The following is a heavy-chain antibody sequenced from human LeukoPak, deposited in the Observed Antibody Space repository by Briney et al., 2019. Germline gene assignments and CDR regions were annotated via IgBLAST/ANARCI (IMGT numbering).Heavy chain of an antibody. Sequence: PGGSLRLSCGASGFTFRTYTMAWVRQAPGKGLEWVSVMSADSATTFYADSVKGRFTISRDNAKNTVFLQMSSLRAEDTALYYCARKSASGNYPLDYWGQGTLVTVSS. V-gene: IGHV3-23*01. CDR3: ARKSASGNYPLDY. CDR2: MSADSATT. CDR1: GFTFRTYT. J-gene: IGHJ4*02. D-gene: IGHD3-10*01.